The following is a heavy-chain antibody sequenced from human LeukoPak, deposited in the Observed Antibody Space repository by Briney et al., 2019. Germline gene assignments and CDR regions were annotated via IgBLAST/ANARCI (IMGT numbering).Heavy chain of an antibody. CDR2: INPNSGGT. J-gene: IGHJ4*02. CDR1: GGTFSSYA. V-gene: IGHV1-2*06. Sequence: ASVKVSCKASGGTFSSYAISWVRQAPGQGLEWMGRINPNSGGTNYAQKFQGRVTMTRDTSISTAYMELGGLRSDDTAVYYCARVLVPHKYYYDSSGYYSFDYWGQGTLVTVSS. CDR3: ARVLVPHKYYYDSSGYYSFDY. D-gene: IGHD3-22*01.